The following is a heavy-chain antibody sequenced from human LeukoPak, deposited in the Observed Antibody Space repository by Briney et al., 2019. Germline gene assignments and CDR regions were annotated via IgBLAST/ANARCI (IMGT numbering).Heavy chain of an antibody. V-gene: IGHV3-30*02. CDR3: ARGGSYLSAFDI. D-gene: IGHD1-26*01. J-gene: IGHJ3*02. CDR2: IRFDGSNK. CDR1: GFTFSSYG. Sequence: GGSLRLSCAASGFTFSSYGMYWVRQAPGKGLEWVAFIRFDGSNKYYADSVKGRFTVSRDNSKNTLYLQMNSLRAEDTAVYYCARGGSYLSAFDIWGQGTMVTVSS.